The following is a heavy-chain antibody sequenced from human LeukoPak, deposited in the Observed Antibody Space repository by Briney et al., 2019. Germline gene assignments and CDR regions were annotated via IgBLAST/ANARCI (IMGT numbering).Heavy chain of an antibody. Sequence: PGGSLRLSCAASGFTFSNYWLSWVRQAPGKGLEWVANIKQDGSEKYYVDSVKGRFTISRDNAQNSLYLQMNSIRAEDTAVYYCARDGGYFDSWGQGTLVTASS. CDR2: IKQDGSEK. V-gene: IGHV3-7*01. J-gene: IGHJ4*02. CDR1: GFTFSNYW. CDR3: ARDGGYFDS.